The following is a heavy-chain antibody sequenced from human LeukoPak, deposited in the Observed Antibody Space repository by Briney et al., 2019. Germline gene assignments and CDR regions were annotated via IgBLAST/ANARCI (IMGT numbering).Heavy chain of an antibody. Sequence: WETLCLTCTLSGGSFSSYYRSWMRQPPGKGLEGIGYIYYSGSNNYNPSLKTRVTISVDTSKNQFSLKLSSVTAADTAVYSCARGRDYYYYGMDVCGQGTTVTVSS. J-gene: IGHJ6*02. CDR2: IYYSGSN. CDR1: GGSFSSYY. V-gene: IGHV4-59*01. CDR3: ARGRDYYYYGMDV.